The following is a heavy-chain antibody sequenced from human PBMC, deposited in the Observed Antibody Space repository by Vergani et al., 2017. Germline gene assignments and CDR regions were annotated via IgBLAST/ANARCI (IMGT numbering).Heavy chain of an antibody. CDR2: SSHSGDSP. V-gene: IGHV3-23*04. Sequence: EVQLVESGGGLLQPGGSLTLSXXXXXFPFSXXXLCWVRQAPAQGVECVSGSSHSGDSPYYADSVKGRFTISRDISKNTLYLQMYSLRAEDTAVYYCAKYPFHYGSGAMDVWGKGTTVTVSS. CDR1: XFPFSXXX. CDR3: AKYPFHYGSGAMDV. J-gene: IGHJ6*03. D-gene: IGHD3-10*01.